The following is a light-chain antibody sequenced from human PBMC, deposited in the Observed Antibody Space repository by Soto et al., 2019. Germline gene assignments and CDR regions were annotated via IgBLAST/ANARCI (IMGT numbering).Light chain of an antibody. CDR3: QQRSNWPPT. J-gene: IGKJ5*01. V-gene: IGKV3D-20*02. CDR1: QSVSSSY. Sequence: EIVLTPSPGTLSLSPGERATLSCRANQSVSSSYLAWYQQKPGQAPRLLIYGASSRATGIPDRFSGSGSGTDFTLTISRLEPEDFAVYYCQQRSNWPPTFGQGTRLEIK. CDR2: GAS.